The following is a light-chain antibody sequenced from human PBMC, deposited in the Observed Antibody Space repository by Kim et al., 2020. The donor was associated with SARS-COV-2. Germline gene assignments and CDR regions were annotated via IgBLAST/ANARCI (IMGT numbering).Light chain of an antibody. CDR1: KLGQKF. CDR3: QAWDSDPAV. V-gene: IGLV3-1*01. Sequence: SYELTQPPSVSVSPGQTASITCSGDKLGQKFTAWYQQKPGQSPVVVMYQDDKRPSGIPERFSGSNSGNTATLTISGTQAMDEAEYYCQAWDSDPAVFGGGTKLTVL. CDR2: QDD. J-gene: IGLJ3*02.